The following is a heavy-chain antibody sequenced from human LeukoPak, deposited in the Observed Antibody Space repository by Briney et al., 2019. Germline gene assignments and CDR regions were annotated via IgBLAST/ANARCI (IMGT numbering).Heavy chain of an antibody. J-gene: IGHJ4*02. Sequence: PGGSLRLSCAASGFTFSDYYMSWIRQAPGKGLEWVSYISSSGSTIYYADSVKGRFTISRDNSKNTLYLQMNSLRAEDTAVYYCAKDQGTYYDILTGYYGEPDYWGQGTLVTVSS. CDR1: GFTFSDYY. V-gene: IGHV3-11*01. CDR2: ISSSGSTI. D-gene: IGHD3-9*01. CDR3: AKDQGTYYDILTGYYGEPDY.